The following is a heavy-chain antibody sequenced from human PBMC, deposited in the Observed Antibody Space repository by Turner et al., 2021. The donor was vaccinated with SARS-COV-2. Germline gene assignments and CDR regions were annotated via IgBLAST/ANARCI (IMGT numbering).Heavy chain of an antibody. CDR2: IHANSGGT. V-gene: IGHV1-2*02. Sequence: QVQLVQSGAEVKKPGASVKVSCKASGYTFTGYYMHWVRQAPGQGLEWMGWIHANSGGTNYARKFQCRVTMTRDTSISTAYMELSGLRSDDTAVYYCARDPSGYQRSFDVWGQGTTVTVSS. CDR3: ARDPSGYQRSFDV. CDR1: GYTFTGYY. D-gene: IGHD2-15*01. J-gene: IGHJ6*02.